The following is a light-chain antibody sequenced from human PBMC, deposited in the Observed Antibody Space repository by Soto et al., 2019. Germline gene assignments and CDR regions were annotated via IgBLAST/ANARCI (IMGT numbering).Light chain of an antibody. J-gene: IGLJ3*02. CDR3: CSYAGTYSWV. CDR2: DVT. CDR1: SSDVGAYNY. Sequence: QSVLTQPRSVSGSPGQSVTIPCTGTSSDVGAYNYVSWYQQHPGKVPELIIYDVTKRPSGVPDRFSGSKSGNTASLTISGLQVEDEADYYCCSYAGTYSWVFGGGTKVTVL. V-gene: IGLV2-11*01.